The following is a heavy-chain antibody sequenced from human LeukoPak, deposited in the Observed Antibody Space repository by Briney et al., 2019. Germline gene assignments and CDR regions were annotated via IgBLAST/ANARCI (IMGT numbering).Heavy chain of an antibody. D-gene: IGHD2-15*01. Sequence: PGGSLRLSCAASGFTFSSYGMPWVRQAPGKGLEWVAVISYDGSNKYYADSVKGRFTISRDNSKNTLYLQMNSLRAEDTGVYYCAKDGKRYCSGGSCYPIDYGGQGTLVTVSS. CDR1: GFTFSSYG. J-gene: IGHJ4*02. CDR3: AKDGKRYCSGGSCYPIDY. V-gene: IGHV3-30*18. CDR2: ISYDGSNK.